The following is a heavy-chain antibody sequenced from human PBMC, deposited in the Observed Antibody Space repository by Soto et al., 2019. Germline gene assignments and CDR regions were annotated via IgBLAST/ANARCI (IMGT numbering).Heavy chain of an antibody. CDR2: ISANSGDT. V-gene: IGHV1-18*01. J-gene: IGHJ6*04. D-gene: IGHD3-16*01. Sequence: QVQLVQSGAEVKKPGASVKVSCKASGYSFTSHGISWVRQAPGQGLEWMGWISANSGDTNYAQKLQGRVTVTTDTSTSGAGGGVRRGGGEGAGGGGGARGGRGAGVGGGQGRGVWGKGTTVTVSS. CDR1: GYSFTSHG. CDR3: ARGGRGAGVGGGQGRGV.